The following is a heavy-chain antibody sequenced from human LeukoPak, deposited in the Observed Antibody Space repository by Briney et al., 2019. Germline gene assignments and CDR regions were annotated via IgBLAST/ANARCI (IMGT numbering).Heavy chain of an antibody. D-gene: IGHD3-10*01. CDR3: AKDDYYGSGRGGYLDY. Sequence: PGGSLRLSCAASRLTLRPYGMHWVRQAPGKGLEWVAFIQNDGDNEYYADSVKGRLTISRDNSKNTLYLQMNSLRAEDTAVYYCAKDDYYGSGRGGYLDYWGQGTLATVSS. V-gene: IGHV3-30*02. CDR1: RLTLRPYG. J-gene: IGHJ4*02. CDR2: IQNDGDNE.